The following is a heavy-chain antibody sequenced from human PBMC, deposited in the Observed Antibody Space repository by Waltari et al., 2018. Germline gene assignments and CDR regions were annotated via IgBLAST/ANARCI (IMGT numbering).Heavy chain of an antibody. V-gene: IGHV3-48*01. CDR2: ISSSSSTI. CDR1: GFTFSSYS. J-gene: IGHJ1*01. D-gene: IGHD6-13*01. Sequence: EVQLVESGGGLVQPGGSLRLSCAASGFTFSSYSMNWVRQAPGKGLEWVSYISSSSSTIYYADSVKGRFTISRDNAKNSLYLQMNSLRAEDTAVYYCARDQYSSSWYPVQHWGQGTLVTVSS. CDR3: ARDQYSSSWYPVQH.